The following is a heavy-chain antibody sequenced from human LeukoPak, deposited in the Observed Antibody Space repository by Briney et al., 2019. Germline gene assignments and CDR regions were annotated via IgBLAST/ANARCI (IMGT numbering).Heavy chain of an antibody. CDR2: ISAYNGNT. CDR3: ARSPGLPLVGDFDY. CDR1: GYTFTSYG. Sequence: GASVKVSCKASGYTFTSYGISWVRQAPGQGLEWMGWISAYNGNTNYAQKLQGRVTMTTDTSTSTAYMELRSLRSDDTAVYYCARSPGLPLVGDFDYWGQGTLVTVSS. J-gene: IGHJ4*02. V-gene: IGHV1-18*01. D-gene: IGHD1-26*01.